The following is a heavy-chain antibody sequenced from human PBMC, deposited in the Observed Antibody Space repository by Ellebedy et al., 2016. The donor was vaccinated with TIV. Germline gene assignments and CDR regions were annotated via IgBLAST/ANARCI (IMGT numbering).Heavy chain of an antibody. Sequence: GESLKISCKGSGYSFTSYWIGWVRQMPGKGLEWMGIIYPGDSDTRYRPSFQGQVTISADKSISPAYLQWSSLEATDTATYYCARTRLSGTEYYFDYWGQGTLVTVSS. V-gene: IGHV5-51*01. CDR1: GYSFTSYW. J-gene: IGHJ4*02. CDR3: ARTRLSGTEYYFDY. CDR2: IYPGDSDT. D-gene: IGHD1-1*01.